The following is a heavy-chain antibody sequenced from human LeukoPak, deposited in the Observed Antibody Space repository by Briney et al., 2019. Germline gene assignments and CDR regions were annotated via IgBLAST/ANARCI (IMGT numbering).Heavy chain of an antibody. V-gene: IGHV4-4*07. CDR1: GGSISNHF. CDR3: AGDGPRSGYYLGHFDN. J-gene: IGHJ4*02. Sequence: SETLSLTCTISGGSISNHFWSWVRQPAGKGLEWIGRIYSTGRSDYDPSVKSRITMSVDTSKNQFSVKLSSGTAAGTVVYCCAGDGPRSGYYLGHFDNLGQGSLVTASS. D-gene: IGHD5-12*01. CDR2: IYSTGRS.